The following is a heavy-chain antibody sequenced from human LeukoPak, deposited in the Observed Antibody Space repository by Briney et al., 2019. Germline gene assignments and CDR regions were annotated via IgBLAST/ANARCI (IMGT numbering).Heavy chain of an antibody. D-gene: IGHD1-1*01. Sequence: GGSLRLSCAASGFTFSSYAMHWVRQAPGKGLEWVAVISYDGSNKYYADSVKGRFTISRDNSKNTLYLQMNSLRAEDTAVYYCAREGRTTWNVGYDYWGQGTLVTVSS. V-gene: IGHV3-30*04. CDR3: AREGRTTWNVGYDY. J-gene: IGHJ4*02. CDR1: GFTFSSYA. CDR2: ISYDGSNK.